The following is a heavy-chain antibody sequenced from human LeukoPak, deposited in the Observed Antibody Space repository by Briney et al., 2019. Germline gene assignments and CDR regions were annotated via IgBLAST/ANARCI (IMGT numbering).Heavy chain of an antibody. CDR2: INHSGST. D-gene: IGHD6-19*01. Sequence: PSETLSLTCAVYGASFSGFHWSWTRQPPGKGREWIGEINHSGSTNYNPSLKSRVTISVDTSKNQFSLKLSSVTAADTAVYYCARGQWLDNYWGQGTLVTVSS. CDR3: ARGQWLDNY. J-gene: IGHJ4*02. CDR1: GASFSGFH. V-gene: IGHV4-34*01.